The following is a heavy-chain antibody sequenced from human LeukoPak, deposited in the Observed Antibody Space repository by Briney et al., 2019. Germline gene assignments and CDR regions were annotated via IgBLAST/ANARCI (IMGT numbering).Heavy chain of an antibody. Sequence: PGGSLRLSCAASGFTFSSYEMNWVRQAPGKGLEWVSYISGGGSTIFYADSVKGRFTISRDNAKNSLCLQMNSLRAEDTAVYYCARRTYHYDSSGYSTNYWGQGTLVSVSS. CDR2: ISGGGSTI. V-gene: IGHV3-48*03. D-gene: IGHD3-22*01. CDR3: ARRTYHYDSSGYSTNY. CDR1: GFTFSSYE. J-gene: IGHJ4*02.